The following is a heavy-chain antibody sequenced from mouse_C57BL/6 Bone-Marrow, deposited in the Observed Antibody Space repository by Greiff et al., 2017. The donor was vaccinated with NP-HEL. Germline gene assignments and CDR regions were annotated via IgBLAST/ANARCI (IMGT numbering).Heavy chain of an antibody. Sequence: VQLQQPGAELVKPGASVQLSCKASGYTFTSYWMQWVKQRPGQGLEWIGEIDPSDSYTNYNQKFKGKATLTVDTSSSTAYMQLSSLTSEDSAVYYCARDYYGSSYVGYWGQGTTLTVSS. CDR1: GYTFTSYW. J-gene: IGHJ2*01. CDR2: IDPSDSYT. CDR3: ARDYYGSSYVGY. V-gene: IGHV1-50*01. D-gene: IGHD1-1*01.